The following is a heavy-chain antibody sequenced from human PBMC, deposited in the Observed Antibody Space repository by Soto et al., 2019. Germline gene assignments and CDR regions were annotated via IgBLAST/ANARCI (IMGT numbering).Heavy chain of an antibody. V-gene: IGHV4-34*01. CDR3: ARADRTLVTSYSLDV. CDR1: GGSFSGYY. Sequence: TLSLTCAVYGGSFSGYYWTWIRQPPGKGLEWIGEINHSGTINFNPSLKSRLTISLDTSKKHFSLKLSSVTDADTAAYYCARADRTLVTSYSLDVWGQGTTVTVSS. D-gene: IGHD2-21*02. CDR2: INHSGTI. J-gene: IGHJ6*02.